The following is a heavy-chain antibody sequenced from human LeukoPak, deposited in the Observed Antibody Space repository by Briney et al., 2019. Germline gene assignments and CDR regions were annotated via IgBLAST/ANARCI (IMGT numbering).Heavy chain of an antibody. Sequence: GGSLRLSCEASGFRFSSYWMSWVRQAPGKGLEWVANIKQDGSEKYYVDSVKGRFTISRDNAKNSLYLQMNSLRVEDTAVYYCARDYNFPNYYFDYWGQGTLVTVSS. CDR1: GFRFSSYW. V-gene: IGHV3-7*01. J-gene: IGHJ4*02. CDR3: ARDYNFPNYYFDY. CDR2: IKQDGSEK. D-gene: IGHD2/OR15-2a*01.